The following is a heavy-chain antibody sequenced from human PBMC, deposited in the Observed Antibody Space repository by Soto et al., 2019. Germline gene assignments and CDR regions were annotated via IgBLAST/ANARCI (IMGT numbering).Heavy chain of an antibody. Sequence: QVQLVQSGAEVKKPGASVKVSCKASGYTFTSYYMHWVRQAPGQGLEWMGIINPSGGSTSYAQKFQGRFTMTRDTSTSTVYVELSSLRSEDTAVYYCARDPSVIYSASSGYSYYFDYWGQGTMVTVSS. J-gene: IGHJ4*02. CDR2: INPSGGST. CDR1: GYTFTSYY. CDR3: ARDPSVIYSASSGYSYYFDY. D-gene: IGHD3-22*01. V-gene: IGHV1-46*01.